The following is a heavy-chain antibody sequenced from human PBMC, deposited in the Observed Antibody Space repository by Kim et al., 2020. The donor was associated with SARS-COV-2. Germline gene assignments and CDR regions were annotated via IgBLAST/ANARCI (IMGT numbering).Heavy chain of an antibody. J-gene: IGHJ3*02. CDR3: ARGPYYYDSSGSRGAFDI. V-gene: IGHV3-30*01. Sequence: MGRFTISRDNSKNTLYLQMNSLRAEDTAVYYCARGPYYYDSSGSRGAFDIWGQGTMVTVSS. D-gene: IGHD3-22*01.